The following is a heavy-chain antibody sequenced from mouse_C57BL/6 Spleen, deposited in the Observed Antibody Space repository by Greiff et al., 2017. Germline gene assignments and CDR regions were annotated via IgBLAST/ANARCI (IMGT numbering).Heavy chain of an antibody. Sequence: EVKLLESGPGLVKPSQSLSLTCSVTGYSITSGYYWNWIRQFPGNKLEWMGYISYDGSNNYNPSLKNRISITRDTSKNQFFLKLNSVTTEDTATYYCGVYGYLFDYWGQGTTLTVSS. CDR1: GYSITSGYY. CDR3: GVYGYLFDY. CDR2: ISYDGSN. V-gene: IGHV3-6*01. J-gene: IGHJ2*01. D-gene: IGHD1-1*01.